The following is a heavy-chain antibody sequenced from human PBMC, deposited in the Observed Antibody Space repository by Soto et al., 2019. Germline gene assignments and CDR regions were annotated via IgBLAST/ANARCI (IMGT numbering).Heavy chain of an antibody. CDR1: GFTFSSYW. CDR3: ARIASSGRTWDV. V-gene: IGHV3-7*01. CDR2: IKQDGSEE. Sequence: EVQLVESGGGLVQPGGSLRLSCVDSGFTFSSYWMNWVRQAPVKGLEWVGNIKQDGSEENYVDSVKGRFTISRDNAKNSMYLQMNSLRAEDTAVYYCARIASSGRTWDVWGQGTTVVVSS. J-gene: IGHJ6*02. D-gene: IGHD3-3*02.